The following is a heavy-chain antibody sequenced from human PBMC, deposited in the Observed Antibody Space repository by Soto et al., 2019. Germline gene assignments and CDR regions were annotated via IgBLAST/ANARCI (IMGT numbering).Heavy chain of an antibody. V-gene: IGHV3-13*01. CDR2: IGIVGDT. J-gene: IGHJ3*01. Sequence: GGSLRLSCAASGFTVSSYDMHWVRQPTGKTLEWVSTIGIVGDTYYPGSVKGRFTISREKAKNSLYLQMNNLRAGDTAMYYCAREIYSSSAFDLWGQGTMVTVSS. CDR3: AREIYSSSAFDL. D-gene: IGHD3-22*01. CDR1: GFTVSSYD.